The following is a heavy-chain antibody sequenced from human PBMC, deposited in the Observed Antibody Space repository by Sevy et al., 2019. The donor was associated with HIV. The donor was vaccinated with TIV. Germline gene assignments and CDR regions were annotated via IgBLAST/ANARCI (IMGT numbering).Heavy chain of an antibody. CDR3: ARPQMATITGDAFDI. V-gene: IGHV3-30-3*01. CDR2: ISYDGSNK. Sequence: GGSLRLSCAASGFTFSSYAMHWVRQAPGKGLEWVAVISYDGSNKYYADSVKGRFTISRDNSKNTLYLQMNSLRAEDTAVYYCARPQMATITGDAFDIWGQWTMVTVSS. CDR1: GFTFSSYA. J-gene: IGHJ3*02. D-gene: IGHD5-12*01.